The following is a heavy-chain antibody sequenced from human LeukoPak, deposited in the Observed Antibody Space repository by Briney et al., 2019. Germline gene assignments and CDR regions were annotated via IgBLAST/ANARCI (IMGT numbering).Heavy chain of an antibody. D-gene: IGHD2-21*01. CDR2: FDPEDGET. CDR3: ATDLRSAYCGGDCSDAFDI. J-gene: IGHJ3*02. V-gene: IGHV1-24*01. Sequence: ASVKVSCKVSGYTLTKLSMHWVRQAPGKGLEWMGGFDPEDGETIYAQKFQGRVTMTEDTSTDTAYMELSSLRSEDTAVYYCATDLRSAYCGGDCSDAFDIWGQGTMVTVSS. CDR1: GYTLTKLS.